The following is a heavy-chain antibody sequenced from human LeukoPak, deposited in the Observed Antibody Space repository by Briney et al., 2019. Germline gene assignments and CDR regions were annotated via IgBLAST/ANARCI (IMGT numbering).Heavy chain of an antibody. CDR2: INPNSGGT. V-gene: IGHV1-2*02. D-gene: IGHD4-17*01. CDR3: ARGYGEKGY. CDR1: GYTSTGYY. Sequence: ASVKVSCKASGYTSTGYYMHWVRQAPGQGLEWMGWINPNSGGTNYVEKFQGRVTMTRDTSISTAYMELSSLRSEDTAVYYCARGYGEKGYWGQGTLVTVSS. J-gene: IGHJ4*02.